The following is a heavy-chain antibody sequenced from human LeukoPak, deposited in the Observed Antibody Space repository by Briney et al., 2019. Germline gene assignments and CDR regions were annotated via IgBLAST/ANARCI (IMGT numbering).Heavy chain of an antibody. D-gene: IGHD2-15*01. Sequence: SETLSLTCTVSGGPTRDYYWSWSRQPPGKGLEWIGYVYYTGSTNYNPSLKSRLTISVDMSNNQFSLKLSSVTAADTAVYYCARHIVVVLAAQDAFDIWGQGTMVTVFS. CDR1: GGPTRDYY. J-gene: IGHJ3*02. CDR3: ARHIVVVLAAQDAFDI. CDR2: VYYTGST. V-gene: IGHV4-59*08.